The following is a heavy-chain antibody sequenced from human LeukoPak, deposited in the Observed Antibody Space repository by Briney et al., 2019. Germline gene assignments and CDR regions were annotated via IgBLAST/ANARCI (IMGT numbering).Heavy chain of an antibody. V-gene: IGHV1-46*01. CDR1: GYTFTSYY. CDR3: ARDSEVGAPAFDY. CDR2: INPSGGTT. J-gene: IGHJ4*02. D-gene: IGHD1-26*01. Sequence: EASVKVSCKASGYTFTSYYVHWVRQAPGQGLEWMGIINPSGGTTRYAQKFQGRVTITADKSTSTAYMELSSLRSEDTAVYYCARDSEVGAPAFDYWGQGTLVTVSS.